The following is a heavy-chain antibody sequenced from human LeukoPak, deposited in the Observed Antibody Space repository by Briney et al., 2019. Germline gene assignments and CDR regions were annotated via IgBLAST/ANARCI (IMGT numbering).Heavy chain of an antibody. D-gene: IGHD5-18*01. V-gene: IGHV3-74*01. Sequence: GGSLRLSCAASGFTFSSYWMHWVRQAPGKGLVWVSRIDTSYADSVKGRFTISRDNAKNTLYLRMNSLRAEDTAVYYCARCRYSYDLYYYYYYMDVWGKGTAITVSS. CDR3: ARCRYSYDLYYYYYYMDV. J-gene: IGHJ6*03. CDR2: IDT. CDR1: GFTFSSYW.